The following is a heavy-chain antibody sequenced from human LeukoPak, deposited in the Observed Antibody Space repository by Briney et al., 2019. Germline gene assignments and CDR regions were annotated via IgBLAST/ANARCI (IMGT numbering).Heavy chain of an antibody. Sequence: SETLSLTCTVSGGSISSYYWTWIRQPAGKGLEWIGRIHPSGTTNHNPSLKSRVIMSLDMSNNQFSLKVRSVTAADMAVYYCARETEVPGGRSWDFWGQGTLVTVSS. D-gene: IGHD6-19*01. CDR3: ARETEVPGGRSWDF. J-gene: IGHJ4*02. CDR1: GGSISSYY. V-gene: IGHV4-4*07. CDR2: IHPSGTT.